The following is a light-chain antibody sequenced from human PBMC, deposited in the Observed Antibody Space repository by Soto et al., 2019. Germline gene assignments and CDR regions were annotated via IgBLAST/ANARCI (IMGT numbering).Light chain of an antibody. CDR1: QGISSY. Sequence: IQFSHSRCSICPSXVGGVTIAXXASQGISSYLAWYQQKPGKAPKLLIYAASTLQSGVPSRFSGSGSGTEFTLTISSLQPEDFATYYCQQLNSYPLTFGGGTKVDTK. V-gene: IGKV1-9*01. CDR3: QQLNSYPLT. J-gene: IGKJ4*01. CDR2: AAS.